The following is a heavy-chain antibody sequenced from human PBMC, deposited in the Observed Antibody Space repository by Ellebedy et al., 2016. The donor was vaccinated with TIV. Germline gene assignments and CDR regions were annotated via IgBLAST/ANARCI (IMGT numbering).Heavy chain of an antibody. V-gene: IGHV4-39*01. CDR1: GGSISSSSFY. Sequence: MPSETLSLTCTVSGGSISSSSFYWGWIRQPPGKGLNWIGSMHYSGSTYYHPSLQSLVTISVDTSKSQFSLKMTSVTAADTAVYYCARPGCGGDCYFDWGQGSLVTVSS. D-gene: IGHD2-21*02. CDR2: MHYSGST. CDR3: ARPGCGGDCYFD. J-gene: IGHJ4*02.